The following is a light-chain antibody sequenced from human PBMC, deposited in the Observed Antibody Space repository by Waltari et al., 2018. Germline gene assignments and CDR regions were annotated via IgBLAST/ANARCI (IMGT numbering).Light chain of an antibody. Sequence: QSVLTQPPSASGTPGQRVTISCSGTNSNIGRNSVFWYQQLPGSAPKLLIHRNNQRPSGFPDRFSASKSGASASLAISGLRSEDEADYYCAAWDDSLGVSYVFGSGTKVTV. CDR2: RNN. CDR1: NSNIGRNS. CDR3: AAWDDSLGVSYV. V-gene: IGLV1-47*01. J-gene: IGLJ1*01.